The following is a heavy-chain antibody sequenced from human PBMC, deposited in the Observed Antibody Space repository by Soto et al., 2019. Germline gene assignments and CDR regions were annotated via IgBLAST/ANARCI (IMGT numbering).Heavy chain of an antibody. J-gene: IGHJ6*02. CDR3: ARALRGGSPHYYYGMDV. Sequence: PXESLSLAGSVYGGSFSGYYWSWIRQPAGKGLEWIGEINHSGSTNYNPSLKSRVTISVDTSKNQFSLKPSSVTAADTAVYYCARALRGGSPHYYYGMDVWGQGTKVTVSS. D-gene: IGHD2-15*01. V-gene: IGHV4-34*01. CDR2: INHSGST. CDR1: GGSFSGYY.